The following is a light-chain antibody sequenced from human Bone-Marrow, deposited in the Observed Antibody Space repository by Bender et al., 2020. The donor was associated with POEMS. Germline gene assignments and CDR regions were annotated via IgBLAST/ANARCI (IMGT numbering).Light chain of an antibody. V-gene: IGLV1-44*01. J-gene: IGLJ3*02. CDR2: RSD. CDR1: SSNIGSHT. CDR3: QSYDSSLAWV. Sequence: QSVLTQPPSASGTPGQTVTISCSGSSSNIGSHTVNWYQQFPGAAPKFLIYRSDQRPSGVPDRFSGSKSGTSASLAIAGLQAEDEADYYCQSYDSSLAWVFGGGTKLTVL.